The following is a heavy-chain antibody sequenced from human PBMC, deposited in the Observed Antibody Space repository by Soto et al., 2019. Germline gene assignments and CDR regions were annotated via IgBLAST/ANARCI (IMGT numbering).Heavy chain of an antibody. Sequence: QVQLVESGGGVVQPGRSLRLSCVASGFSFISYSMHWVRQAPGKGLEWVAVISNDGNFEYYADSVKGRFTISRDNSKNTLFLQLNSLKAEDTAIYYCAKVGGLLASGRVRKHPIDFWGQGTLVTVSS. V-gene: IGHV3-30*18. D-gene: IGHD3-10*01. CDR1: GFSFISYS. CDR3: AKVGGLLASGRVRKHPIDF. CDR2: ISNDGNFE. J-gene: IGHJ4*02.